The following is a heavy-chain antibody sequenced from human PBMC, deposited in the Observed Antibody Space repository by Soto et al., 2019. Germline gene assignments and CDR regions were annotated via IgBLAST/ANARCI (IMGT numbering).Heavy chain of an antibody. D-gene: IGHD3-22*01. CDR3: ARVAVTMNGSVHNWSDP. J-gene: IGHJ5*02. CDR1: GYTFTSYY. Sequence: ASVKVSCKASGYTFTSYYMHWLRQAPGQGLEWMGIINPSGGSTSYAQKFQGRVTMTRDTSTSTVYMELSRLRSEDTAVYYRARVAVTMNGSVHNWSDPSCQSTLVTVSS. CDR2: INPSGGST. V-gene: IGHV1-46*01.